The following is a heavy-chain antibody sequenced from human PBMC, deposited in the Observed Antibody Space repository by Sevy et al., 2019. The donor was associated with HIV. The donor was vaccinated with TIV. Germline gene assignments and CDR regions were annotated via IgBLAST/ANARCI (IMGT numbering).Heavy chain of an antibody. J-gene: IGHJ5*02. CDR3: ARTPRCGGDCYANSRLGHGANWFDP. D-gene: IGHD2-21*01. CDR1: GGSFSGYY. Sequence: GSLRLSCAVYGGSFSGYYWSWIRQPPGKGLEWIGEINHSGSTNYNPSLKSRVTISVDTSKNQFSLKLSSVTAADTAVYYCARTPRCGGDCYANSRLGHGANWFDPWGQGTLVTVSS. CDR2: INHSGST. V-gene: IGHV4-34*01.